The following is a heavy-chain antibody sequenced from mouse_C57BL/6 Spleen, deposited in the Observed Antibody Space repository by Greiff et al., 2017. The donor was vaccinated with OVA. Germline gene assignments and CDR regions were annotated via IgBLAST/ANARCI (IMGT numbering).Heavy chain of an antibody. V-gene: IGHV1-80*01. D-gene: IGHD1-1*01. CDR2: IYPGDGDP. Sequence: VQLQQSGAELVKPGASVKISCKASGYAFSSYWMNWVKQRPGKGLEWIGQIYPGDGDPNYNGKFKGKATLTADKSSSTAYMQLSSLTSEDSAVYFGARKGGSSFDFDVWGTGTTVTVSS. CDR1: GYAFSSYW. J-gene: IGHJ1*03. CDR3: ARKGGSSFDFDV.